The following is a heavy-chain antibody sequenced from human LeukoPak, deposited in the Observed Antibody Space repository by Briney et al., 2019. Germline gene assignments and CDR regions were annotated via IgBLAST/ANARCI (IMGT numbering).Heavy chain of an antibody. CDR3: ARHLAGIDY. D-gene: IGHD6-13*01. CDR2: IYYSGST. V-gene: IGHV4-59*01. J-gene: IGHJ4*02. CDR1: GGSIRNYY. Sequence: SETLSLTCTVSGGSIRNYYWSWIRQPPGKGLEWIGYIYYSGSTNYNPSLKSRVTISVDTSKNQFSLKLSSVTAADTAVYYCARHLAGIDYWGQGTLVTVSS.